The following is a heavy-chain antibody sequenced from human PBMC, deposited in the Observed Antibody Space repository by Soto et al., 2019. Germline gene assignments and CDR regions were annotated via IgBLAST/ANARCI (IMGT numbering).Heavy chain of an antibody. CDR3: AHRAQYCSGGSCYRDAFDI. J-gene: IGHJ3*02. D-gene: IGHD2-15*01. CDR2: IYWDDDK. CDR1: GFSLSTSGAG. V-gene: IGHV2-5*02. Sequence: SGPTLVNPTQTLTLTCTFSGFSLSTSGAGVGWIRQPPGKALEWLALIYWDDDKRYSPSLKSRLTITKDTSKNQVVLTMTNMDPVDTATYYCAHRAQYCSGGSCYRDAFDIWGQGTMVTVSS.